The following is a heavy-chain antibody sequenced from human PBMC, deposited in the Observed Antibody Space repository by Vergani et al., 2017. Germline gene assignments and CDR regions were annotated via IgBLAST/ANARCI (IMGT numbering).Heavy chain of an antibody. CDR2: ISGSGGST. J-gene: IGHJ2*01. Sequence: EVQLVESGGGLVQPGGSLRLSCAASGFTFSSYAMSWVRQAPGKGLEWVSAISGSGGSTYYADSVKGRFTISRDNSKNTLYLQMNSLRAEDTAVYYCAKDAHYDSSGYYFYWYFDLWGRGTLVTVSS. D-gene: IGHD3-22*01. CDR1: GFTFSSYA. CDR3: AKDAHYDSSGYYFYWYFDL. V-gene: IGHV3-23*04.